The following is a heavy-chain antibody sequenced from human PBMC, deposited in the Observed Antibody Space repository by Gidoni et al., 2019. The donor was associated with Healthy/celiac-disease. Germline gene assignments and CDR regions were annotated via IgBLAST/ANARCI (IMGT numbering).Heavy chain of an antibody. Sequence: EVQLVESGVGLVKPGGSLSLSCAAYGFPFSSYSMNWVRQAPGKGLGWVSSISSSSSYIYYADSVKGRFTISRDNAKNSLYLQMNSLRAEDTAVYYCARANSSSSTIPDYWGQGTLVTVSS. CDR1: GFPFSSYS. V-gene: IGHV3-21*01. D-gene: IGHD6-6*01. J-gene: IGHJ4*02. CDR3: ARANSSSSTIPDY. CDR2: ISSSSSYI.